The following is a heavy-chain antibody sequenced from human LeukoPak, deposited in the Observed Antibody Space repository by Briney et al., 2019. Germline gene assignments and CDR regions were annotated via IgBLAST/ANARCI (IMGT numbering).Heavy chain of an antibody. J-gene: IGHJ4*02. CDR2: IKQDGSEE. CDR1: GFTFSSYW. V-gene: IGHV3-7*05. CDR3: ARDAVGATVFDY. D-gene: IGHD1-26*01. Sequence: GGSLRLSCAAFGFTFSSYWMSWVRQAPGKGLEWVANIKQDGSEEYYVDSVEGRFTISRDNAKDSLYLQMNSLRAEDTAVYYCARDAVGATVFDYWGQGNLVTVSS.